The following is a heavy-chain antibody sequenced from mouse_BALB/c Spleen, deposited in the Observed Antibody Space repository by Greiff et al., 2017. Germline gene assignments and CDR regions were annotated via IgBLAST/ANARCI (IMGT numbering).Heavy chain of an antibody. CDR3: ARHDWDGGFAY. D-gene: IGHD4-1*01. CDR1: GFTFSSYT. V-gene: IGHV5-12-2*01. J-gene: IGHJ3*01. Sequence: EVQLVESGGGLVQPGESLKLSCAASGFTFSSYTMSWVRQTPEKRLEWVAYISNGGGSTYYPDTVKGRFTISRDNAKNTLYLQMSSLKSEDTAMYYCARHDWDGGFAYWGQGTLVTVSA. CDR2: ISNGGGST.